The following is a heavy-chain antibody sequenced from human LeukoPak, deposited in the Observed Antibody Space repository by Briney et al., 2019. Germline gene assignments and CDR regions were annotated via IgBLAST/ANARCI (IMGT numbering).Heavy chain of an antibody. CDR1: GGSISSGDYS. CDR3: ARDRYYDSSGYFNPGRYFDY. Sequence: SETLSLTCAVSGGSISSGDYSWSWIRQPPGKGLDWIGYIYHSGSAYYNPSLKSRVTISVDTSKNQFSLKLSSVTAADTAVYYCARDRYYDSSGYFNPGRYFDYWGQGTLVTVSS. D-gene: IGHD3-22*01. J-gene: IGHJ4*02. V-gene: IGHV4-30-2*01. CDR2: IYHSGSA.